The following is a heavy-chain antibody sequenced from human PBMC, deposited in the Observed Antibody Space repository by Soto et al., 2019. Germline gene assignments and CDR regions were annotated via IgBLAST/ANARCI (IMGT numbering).Heavy chain of an antibody. CDR2: INHSGST. Sequence: SETLSLTCAVYGGSFSGYYWSWIRQPPGKGLEWIGEINHSGSTNYNPSLKSRVTISVDTSKNQFSLKLSSVTAADTAVYYCARDPGYSSGWDQVIAKKLGWFDPWGQGTLVTVSS. CDR3: ARDPGYSSGWDQVIAKKLGWFDP. CDR1: GGSFSGYY. V-gene: IGHV4-34*01. D-gene: IGHD6-19*01. J-gene: IGHJ5*02.